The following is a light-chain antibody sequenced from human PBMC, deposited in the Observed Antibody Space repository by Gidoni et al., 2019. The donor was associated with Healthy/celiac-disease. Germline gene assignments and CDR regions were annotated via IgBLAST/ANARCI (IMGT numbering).Light chain of an antibody. CDR2: DAS. J-gene: IGKJ5*01. Sequence: EIVLTQSPATLSLSPGERATLSCRASQSVSSYLAWYQQKPGQAPRLLIYDASNRATGIPARFSGSGSGTDFTLTISSLEPEDFAVYYCQQRSNWPPEVTFGQXTRLEIK. V-gene: IGKV3-11*01. CDR3: QQRSNWPPEVT. CDR1: QSVSSY.